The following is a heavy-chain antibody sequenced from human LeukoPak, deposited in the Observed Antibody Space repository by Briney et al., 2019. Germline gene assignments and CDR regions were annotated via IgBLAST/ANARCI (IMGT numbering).Heavy chain of an antibody. CDR3: ARSWDARLNFDY. CDR1: GFTISRNY. V-gene: IGHV3-66*02. Sequence: GGSLRLSCTASGFTISRNYMNWVRQTPGKGLEWVSFIYSGGSTYYADSVKGRFTISRDNSKNTLYLQMDSLRTEDTAVYYCARSWDARLNFDYWGQGTLVTVSS. CDR2: IYSGGST. J-gene: IGHJ4*02. D-gene: IGHD1-26*01.